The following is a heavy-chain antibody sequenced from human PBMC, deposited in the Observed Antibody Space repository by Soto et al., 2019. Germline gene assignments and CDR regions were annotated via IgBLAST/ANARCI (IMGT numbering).Heavy chain of an antibody. V-gene: IGHV4-59*01. J-gene: IGHJ6*02. Sequence: PSETLSLTCTVSGGSISSYYWSWIRQPPGKELEWIGYIYYSGSTNYNPSLKSRVTISVDTSKNQFSLKLSSVTAADTAVYYCARSRDGYNSYGMDVWGQGTTVTVSS. CDR2: IYYSGST. CDR1: GGSISSYY. CDR3: ARSRDGYNSYGMDV.